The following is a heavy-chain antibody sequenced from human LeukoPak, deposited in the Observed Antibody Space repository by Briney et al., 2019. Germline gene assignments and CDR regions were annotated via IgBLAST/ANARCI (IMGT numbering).Heavy chain of an antibody. D-gene: IGHD5-18*01. CDR3: ARGGYSYGLDY. CDR1: GDSVSSSNW. J-gene: IGHJ4*02. CDR2: IHHSGST. V-gene: IGHV4-4*02. Sequence: SETLSLTCAVSGDSVSSSNWWSWVRQPPGKGLEWIGEIHHSGSTNYNPSLKSRVTISVDKSKNQISLKLSSVTAADTAVYYCARGGYSYGLDYWGQGTLVTVSS.